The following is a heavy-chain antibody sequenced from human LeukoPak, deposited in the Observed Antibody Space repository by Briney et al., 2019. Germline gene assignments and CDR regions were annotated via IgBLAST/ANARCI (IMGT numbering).Heavy chain of an antibody. D-gene: IGHD3-10*01. CDR2: IKSKTDGGTT. Sequence: GGSLRLSCAASGFTFSNAWMSWVRQAPGKGLEWVGRIKSKTDGGTTDYAAPVKGRFTISRDDSKNTLYLQMNSLKTEDTAVYYCTTGLKRITMVRGVIITGYYYFGYWGQGTLVTVSS. CDR1: GFTFSNAW. V-gene: IGHV3-15*01. J-gene: IGHJ4*02. CDR3: TTGLKRITMVRGVIITGYYYFGY.